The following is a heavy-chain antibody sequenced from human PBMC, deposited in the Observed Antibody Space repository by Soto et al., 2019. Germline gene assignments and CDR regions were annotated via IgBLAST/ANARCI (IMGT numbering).Heavy chain of an antibody. V-gene: IGHV5-10-1*01. CDR1: GCRFTSYW. Sequence: GESLKISCKCSGCRFTSYWISWVRQMPGKGLEWMGRIDPSDSYANYSPSFQGHVTISADKSISTAYLQWSSLKASDTAMYYCARSTGYNENWFDPWGQGTLVTVSS. CDR3: ARSTGYNENWFDP. D-gene: IGHD1-1*01. CDR2: IDPSDSYA. J-gene: IGHJ5*02.